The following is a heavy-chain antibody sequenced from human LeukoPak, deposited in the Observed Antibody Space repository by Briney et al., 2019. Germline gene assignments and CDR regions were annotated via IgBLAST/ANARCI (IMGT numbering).Heavy chain of an antibody. J-gene: IGHJ4*02. CDR1: GFTFDDYA. Sequence: GGSLRLSCAASGFTFDDYAMHWVRQAPGKGLEWVSGISWNSGSIVYADSVKGRFTISRDNAKNSLYLQMNSLRAEDTAVYYCAKGVFMATTGPDYWGQGTLVTVSS. V-gene: IGHV3-9*01. CDR3: AKGVFMATTGPDY. CDR2: ISWNSGSI. D-gene: IGHD2-8*02.